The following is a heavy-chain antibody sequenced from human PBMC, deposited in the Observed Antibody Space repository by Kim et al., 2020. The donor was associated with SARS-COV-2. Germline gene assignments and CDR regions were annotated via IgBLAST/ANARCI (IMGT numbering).Heavy chain of an antibody. V-gene: IGHV1-18*01. D-gene: IGHD3-10*01. CDR3: ARGRVRGVSSPVDY. Sequence: AQKLQGRVTMTTDTSTSTAYMELRSLRSDDTAVYYCARGRVRGVSSPVDYWGQGTLVTVSS. J-gene: IGHJ4*02.